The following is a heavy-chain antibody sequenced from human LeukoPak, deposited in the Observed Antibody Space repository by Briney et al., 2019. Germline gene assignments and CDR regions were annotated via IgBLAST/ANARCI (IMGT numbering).Heavy chain of an antibody. J-gene: IGHJ4*02. D-gene: IGHD3-10*01. CDR2: ISYDGSNK. V-gene: IGHV3-30*03. CDR1: GLTFSSYD. Sequence: GGSLRLSCAASGLTFSSYDMHWVRQAPGKGLEWVAVISYDGSNKYYADSVKGRFTISRDNSKNTLYLQMNSLRAEDTAVYYCATTMVQGVIGLSALDYWGQGTLVTVSS. CDR3: ATTMVQGVIGLSALDY.